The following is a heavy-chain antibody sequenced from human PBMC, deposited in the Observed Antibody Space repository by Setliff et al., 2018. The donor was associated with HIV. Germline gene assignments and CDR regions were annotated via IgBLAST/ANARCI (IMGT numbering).Heavy chain of an antibody. CDR1: GGSMNDYY. J-gene: IGHJ6*02. CDR2: ISSSGIS. V-gene: IGHV4-4*07. Sequence: SETLSLTCTVSGGSMNDYYWSWVRQPAGKTLEWLGRISSSGISTYNFSLRSRVTMSIDTSNNQFSLTLNSVTAADTAVYYCARGLGVLEDEIYYHYGMDVWGQGTTVTVSS. D-gene: IGHD3-3*01. CDR3: ARGLGVLEDEIYYHYGMDV.